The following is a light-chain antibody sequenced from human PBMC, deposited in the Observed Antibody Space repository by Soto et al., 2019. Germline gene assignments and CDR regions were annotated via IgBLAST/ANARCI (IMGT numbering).Light chain of an antibody. CDR2: AAS. CDR1: QGISSY. Sequence: AIRMTQSPSSFSASTGDRVTITFRASQGISSYLAWYQQKPGKAPKLLIYAASTLQSGVPSRFSGSGSGTEFTLTISSLQPDDFATYFCQQYSDYSRTFGQGTRLEIK. V-gene: IGKV1-8*01. CDR3: QQYSDYSRT. J-gene: IGKJ5*01.